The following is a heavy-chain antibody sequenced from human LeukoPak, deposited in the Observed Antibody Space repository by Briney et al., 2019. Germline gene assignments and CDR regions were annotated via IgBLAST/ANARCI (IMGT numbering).Heavy chain of an antibody. J-gene: IGHJ4*02. V-gene: IGHV3-30*04. Sequence: PGRSLRLSCAASGFTFSSNAMHWVRQAPGKGLEWVAVISYDGSNKYYADSVKGRFTISRDNSRNTLYLQMNSLRAEDTAVYYCARDDSRTMIVVVIPLDYWGQGTLVTVSS. CDR2: ISYDGSNK. CDR3: ARDDSRTMIVVVIPLDY. CDR1: GFTFSSNA. D-gene: IGHD3-22*01.